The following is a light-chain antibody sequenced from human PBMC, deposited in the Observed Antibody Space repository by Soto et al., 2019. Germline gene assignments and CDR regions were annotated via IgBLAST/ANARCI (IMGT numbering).Light chain of an antibody. J-gene: IGKJ1*01. V-gene: IGKV3-15*01. CDR1: QSVSSN. Sequence: EIVMTQSPVTLSVSPVERVTLSCRASQSVSSNLSWYQQKPGQAPSLLIYGAFTRATGIPARSSGTGSGTEFTLTISSLQSEDFALYYCQQYNDWPLTFGQGTKVDI. CDR3: QQYNDWPLT. CDR2: GAF.